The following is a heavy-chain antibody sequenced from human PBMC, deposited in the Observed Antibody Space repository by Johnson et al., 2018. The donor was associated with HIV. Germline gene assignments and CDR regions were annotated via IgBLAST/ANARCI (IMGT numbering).Heavy chain of an antibody. Sequence: VQLVESGGGLVQPGGSLRLSCAASGFTFSDYYMSWIRQAPGKGLEWVGRIKSKTDGGTTDYAAPVKGRFTISRDDSKNTLYLQMNSLKTEDTAVYYCTTDLELAGLWFGELWDDAFDIWGQGTRVTVSS. V-gene: IGHV3-15*01. CDR2: IKSKTDGGTT. CDR3: TTDLELAGLWFGELWDDAFDI. CDR1: GFTFSDYY. D-gene: IGHD3-10*01. J-gene: IGHJ3*02.